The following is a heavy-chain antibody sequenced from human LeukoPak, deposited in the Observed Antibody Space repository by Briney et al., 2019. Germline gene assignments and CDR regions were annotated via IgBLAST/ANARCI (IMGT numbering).Heavy chain of an antibody. Sequence: GGSLRLSCAASGFTFSSYAMGWVRQAPGKGLEWVSAISGSGGSTYYADSVKGRFTISRDNSKNTLYLQMNSLRAEDTAVYYCTKGGDIVVVVAATPTPFDYWGQGTLVTVSS. CDR1: GFTFSSYA. CDR2: ISGSGGST. J-gene: IGHJ4*02. CDR3: TKGGDIVVVVAATPTPFDY. D-gene: IGHD2-15*01. V-gene: IGHV3-23*01.